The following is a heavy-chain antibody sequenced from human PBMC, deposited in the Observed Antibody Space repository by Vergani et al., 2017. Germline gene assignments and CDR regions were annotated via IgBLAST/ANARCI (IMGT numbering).Heavy chain of an antibody. Sequence: QVQLQESGPGLVKPSQTLSLTCTVSGGSISSGDYYWSWIRQPPGKGLEWIGYIYYSGSTYYNPSLKSRVTLSVDTSKNQFSLKLSSVTAADTAVYYCARDISGGYYDSSGYLNAFDIWGQGTMVTVSS. CDR3: ARDISGGYYDSSGYLNAFDI. V-gene: IGHV4-30-4*08. CDR1: GGSISSGDYY. CDR2: IYYSGST. J-gene: IGHJ3*02. D-gene: IGHD3-22*01.